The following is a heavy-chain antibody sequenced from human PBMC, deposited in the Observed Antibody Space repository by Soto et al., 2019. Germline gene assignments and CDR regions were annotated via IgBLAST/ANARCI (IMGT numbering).Heavy chain of an antibody. J-gene: IGHJ3*02. V-gene: IGHV3-74*01. Sequence: EVHLVESGGGLVQPGGSLRLSCAASGFTFSTYWMHWVRQAPEKGLLWVSHINGDGSYTDFADSVKGRFTISRDNAKNTVHLQMQSLRVEDTAVYFCVRTWHGFDIWGPGTMVTVSS. CDR3: VRTWHGFDI. CDR2: INGDGSYT. CDR1: GFTFSTYW.